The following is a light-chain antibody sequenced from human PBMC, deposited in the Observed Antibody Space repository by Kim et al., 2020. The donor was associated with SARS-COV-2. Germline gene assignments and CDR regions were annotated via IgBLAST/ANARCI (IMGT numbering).Light chain of an antibody. CDR2: GAS. Sequence: SASVGDRVTITCRASQVISSALAWYQQKPGKAPHLLIYGASSLESAVPSRFSGTGSGTEFTLTISSLQPDDVATYYCQQYSIYWTFGQGTKVDIK. CDR1: QVISSA. V-gene: IGKV1-13*02. CDR3: QQYSIYWT. J-gene: IGKJ1*01.